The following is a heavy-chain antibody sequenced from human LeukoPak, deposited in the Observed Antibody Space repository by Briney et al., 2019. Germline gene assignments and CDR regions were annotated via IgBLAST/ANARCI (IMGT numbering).Heavy chain of an antibody. V-gene: IGHV3-7*03. Sequence: GGSLRLSCAAAGFTFNSYWMSWVRQAPGKGLEWVGNIKQDGSEKFYVDSVKGRFSISRDNAKNSLYLRMNSLRAEDTAVYYCARGSENYYYGMDVWGKGTTVTVSS. CDR3: ARGSENYYYGMDV. D-gene: IGHD2/OR15-2a*01. J-gene: IGHJ6*04. CDR2: IKQDGSEK. CDR1: GFTFNSYW.